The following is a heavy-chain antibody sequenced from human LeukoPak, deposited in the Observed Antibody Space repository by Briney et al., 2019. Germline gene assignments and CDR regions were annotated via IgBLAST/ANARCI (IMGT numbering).Heavy chain of an antibody. D-gene: IGHD3-3*01. CDR2: INPNSGGT. Sequence: ASVKVSCKASGGTFSSYAISWVRQAPGQGLEWMGWINPNSGGTNYAQKFQGRVTMTRDTSISTAYMELSRLRSDDTAVYYCARGIYDFWSGYYIGDYYYYGMDVWGQGTTVTVSS. CDR3: ARGIYDFWSGYYIGDYYYYGMDV. J-gene: IGHJ6*02. CDR1: GGTFSSYA. V-gene: IGHV1-2*02.